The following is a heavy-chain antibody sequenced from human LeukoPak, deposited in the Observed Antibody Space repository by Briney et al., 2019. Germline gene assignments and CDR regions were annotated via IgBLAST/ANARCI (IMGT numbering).Heavy chain of an antibody. CDR1: GGSFSSYF. V-gene: IGHV4-59*01. D-gene: IGHD3-22*01. Sequence: PWETLSLTCTVSGGSFSSYFWSWIRQPPGKGLVWIGCIYYTGSTNYNPSLKSRGTISIETTKNHISLKLKSITAADSAVSYFARVIPNSSGYYHTFGFWGQGTLVTVSS. CDR2: IYYTGST. J-gene: IGHJ4*02. CDR3: ARVIPNSSGYYHTFGF.